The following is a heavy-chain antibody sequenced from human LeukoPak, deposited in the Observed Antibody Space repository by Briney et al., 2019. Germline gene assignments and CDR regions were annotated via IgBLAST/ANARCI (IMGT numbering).Heavy chain of an antibody. Sequence: SQTLSLTCAVSGGSISSGGYSWSWIRQPPGTGLEWIGYIYHSGGTYYNPSLKSRVTISVDRSKNQFSLKLSSVTAADTVVYYCARGDCSSTSCLFDPWGQGTLVTVSS. CDR3: ARGDCSSTSCLFDP. CDR2: IYHSGGT. CDR1: GGSISSGGYS. V-gene: IGHV4-30-2*01. J-gene: IGHJ5*02. D-gene: IGHD2-2*01.